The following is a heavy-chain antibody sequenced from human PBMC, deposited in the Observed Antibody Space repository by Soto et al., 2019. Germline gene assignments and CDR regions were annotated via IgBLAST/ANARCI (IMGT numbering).Heavy chain of an antibody. D-gene: IGHD5-12*01. CDR1: GFTFSGYA. Sequence: QAGGSLRLSCAASGFTFSGYAMHWVRQAPGKGLEWVAVISYDGSNKYYADSVKGRFTISRDNSKNTLYLQMNSLRAEDTAVYYCARDPPMATIRSVYSYYGMDVWGQGTTVTVSS. CDR2: ISYDGSNK. V-gene: IGHV3-30-3*01. J-gene: IGHJ6*02. CDR3: ARDPPMATIRSVYSYYGMDV.